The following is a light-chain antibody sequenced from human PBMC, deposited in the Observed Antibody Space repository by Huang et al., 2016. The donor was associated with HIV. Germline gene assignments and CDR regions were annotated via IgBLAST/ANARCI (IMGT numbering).Light chain of an antibody. CDR2: AAS. Sequence: DIQMTQSPSSLSASVGDRVTITCRASKSIAKFLNWYQQKPGKAPKRLIYAASSLQSGVPPRFVGSGSGTDFTLTISSLQPEDFATYFCHQSFSSPITFGPGTKVDIK. CDR1: KSIAKF. CDR3: HQSFSSPIT. V-gene: IGKV1-39*01. J-gene: IGKJ3*01.